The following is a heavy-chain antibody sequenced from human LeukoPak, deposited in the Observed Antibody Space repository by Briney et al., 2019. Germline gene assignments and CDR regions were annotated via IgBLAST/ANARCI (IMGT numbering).Heavy chain of an antibody. D-gene: IGHD6-19*01. Sequence: SQTLSLTCAISGDNVSSNSAAWNWIRQSPSRGLEWLGRTYYRSKWSNDYAVSVKSRITINPDTSKNQFSLHLNSVTPEDTAVYYCARGYSSGWFGPYYYYHGMDVWGQGTTVTVSS. CDR1: GDNVSSNSAA. CDR2: TYYRSKWSN. J-gene: IGHJ6*02. V-gene: IGHV6-1*01. CDR3: ARGYSSGWFGPYYYYHGMDV.